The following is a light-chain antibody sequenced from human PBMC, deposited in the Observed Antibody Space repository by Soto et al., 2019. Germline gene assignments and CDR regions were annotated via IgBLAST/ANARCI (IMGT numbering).Light chain of an antibody. J-gene: IGKJ1*01. CDR3: QQYGSSRWT. V-gene: IGKV3-20*01. Sequence: EILLTQSPGTMSLSPGERDTLSWRASQSVSSSYLAWYQQKPGQATRLLIYGAASRATGITDRFSGSGSGTDFTLNISRLEPEDFAVYYCQQYGSSRWTFGQGNKVEI. CDR2: GAA. CDR1: QSVSSSY.